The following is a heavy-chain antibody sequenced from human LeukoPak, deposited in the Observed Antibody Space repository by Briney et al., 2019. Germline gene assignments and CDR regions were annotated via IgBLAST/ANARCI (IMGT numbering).Heavy chain of an antibody. V-gene: IGHV3-20*04. Sequence: PGGSLRLSCAASGFTFDDYGISWVRQAPGKGLEWVSGINWNGGSTGYADSVKGRFTISRDNAKNSLYLQMNSLRAEDTALYYCAKDISYYYDTTWFDPWGQGTLVTVSS. J-gene: IGHJ5*02. D-gene: IGHD3-22*01. CDR2: INWNGGST. CDR3: AKDISYYYDTTWFDP. CDR1: GFTFDDYG.